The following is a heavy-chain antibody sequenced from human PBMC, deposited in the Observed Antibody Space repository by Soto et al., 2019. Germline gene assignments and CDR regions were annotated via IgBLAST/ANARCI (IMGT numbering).Heavy chain of an antibody. Sequence: GASVKVSCKASGYTLTGYYMHWVRQAPGQGLEWMGWINPNSGGTNYAQKFQGWVTMTRDTSISTAYMELSRLRSDDTAVYYCARPRWTGSYWDAFDIWGQGTMVTVSS. CDR1: GYTLTGYY. CDR2: INPNSGGT. V-gene: IGHV1-2*04. J-gene: IGHJ3*02. CDR3: ARPRWTGSYWDAFDI. D-gene: IGHD1-26*01.